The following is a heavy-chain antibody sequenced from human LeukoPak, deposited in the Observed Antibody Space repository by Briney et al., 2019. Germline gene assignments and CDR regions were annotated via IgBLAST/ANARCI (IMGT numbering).Heavy chain of an antibody. CDR2: MNPNSGNT. CDR1: GYTFTSYD. V-gene: IGHV1-8*01. J-gene: IGHJ5*02. Sequence: ASVKVSCKASGYTFTSYDINWVRQATGQGLEWMGWMNPNSGNTGYAQKFQGRVTMTRNTSISTAYMELSSLRSEDTAVYYCARAKPLRGAGTEKWFDPGGQGTLVTVSS. D-gene: IGHD6-13*01. CDR3: ARAKPLRGAGTEKWFDP.